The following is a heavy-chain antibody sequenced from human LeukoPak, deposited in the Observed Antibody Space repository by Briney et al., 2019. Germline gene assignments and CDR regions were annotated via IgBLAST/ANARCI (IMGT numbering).Heavy chain of an antibody. J-gene: IGHJ4*02. Sequence: PGGSLRLSCAASGFTFSSYAMSWVRQAPGKGLEWVSSITGSSGYTYYADSVKGRFTISRDNSKNTLYLQMNSLRAEDTAVYYCAKRLSSWYYTDYWGQGTLVTVSS. V-gene: IGHV3-23*01. CDR1: GFTFSSYA. CDR2: ITGSSGYT. D-gene: IGHD6-13*01. CDR3: AKRLSSWYYTDY.